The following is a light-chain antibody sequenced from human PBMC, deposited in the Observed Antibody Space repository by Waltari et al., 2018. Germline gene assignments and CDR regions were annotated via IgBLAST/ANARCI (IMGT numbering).Light chain of an antibody. CDR3: QQYYSSPAT. V-gene: IGKV1-8*01. J-gene: IGKJ1*01. CDR2: AAS. Sequence: AIRITQSPSSLSASTGDRVTITCRASQSISIYLAWYQQKPGKAPKVLIYAASTLQSGVPSGFSGSGSGTDFTLTISCLQSEDFAIYYCQQYYSSPATFGQGTKVEIK. CDR1: QSISIY.